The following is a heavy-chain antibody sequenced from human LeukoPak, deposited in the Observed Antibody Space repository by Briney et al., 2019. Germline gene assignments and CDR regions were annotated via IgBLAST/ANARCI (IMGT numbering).Heavy chain of an antibody. CDR1: GGSINSLY. CDR2: IYYSGHT. CDR3: ASGGFWSGYFT. V-gene: IGHV4-59*11. D-gene: IGHD3-3*01. J-gene: IGHJ5*02. Sequence: SETLSLTCSVSGGSINSLYWSWIRQTPGKGLEWIGYIYYSGHTNSNPSLGSRVTISIDTSRTQFSLNLTSVSAADTAVYYCASGGFWSGYFTWGQGILVTVSS.